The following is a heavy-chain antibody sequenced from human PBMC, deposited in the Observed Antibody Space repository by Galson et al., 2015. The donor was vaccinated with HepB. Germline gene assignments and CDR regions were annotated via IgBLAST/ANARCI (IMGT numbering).Heavy chain of an antibody. CDR3: AKGVANWGNLDY. V-gene: IGHV3-30*02. D-gene: IGHD7-27*01. J-gene: IGHJ4*02. Sequence: SLRLSCAASGFTFSSFGMYWVRQAPGKGLEWVAFIRYDGSNKYYADSVKGRFTISRDNSENTLYLQMNSLRADDTAVYYCAKGVANWGNLDYWGQGTLAT. CDR2: IRYDGSNK. CDR1: GFTFSSFG.